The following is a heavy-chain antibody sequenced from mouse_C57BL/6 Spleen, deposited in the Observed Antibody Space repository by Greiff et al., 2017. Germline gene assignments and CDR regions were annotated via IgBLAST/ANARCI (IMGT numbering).Heavy chain of an antibody. CDR2: IYPSASET. CDR3: ARRYYYGSSHWYFDV. V-gene: IGHV1-61*01. D-gene: IGHD1-1*01. Sequence: QVQLKQPGAELVRPGSSVKLSCKASGYTFTSYWMDWVKQRPGQGLEWIGNIYPSASETHYNQKFKDKATLTVDKSSSTAYMQLSSLTSEDSAVYYCARRYYYGSSHWYFDVWGTGTTVTVSS. CDR1: GYTFTSYW. J-gene: IGHJ1*03.